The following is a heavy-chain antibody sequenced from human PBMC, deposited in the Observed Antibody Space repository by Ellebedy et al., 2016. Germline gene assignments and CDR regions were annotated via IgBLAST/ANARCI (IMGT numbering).Heavy chain of an antibody. CDR3: GYSNTWYLPFDY. Sequence: GESLKISCAASGFTFSSYSMNWVRQAPGKGLEWVSSISSSSSYIYYADSVKGRFTISRDNAKNSLYLQMNSLRAEDTAVYYCGYSNTWYLPFDYWGQGTLVTVSS. V-gene: IGHV3-21*04. CDR2: ISSSSSYI. CDR1: GFTFSSYS. J-gene: IGHJ4*02. D-gene: IGHD6-13*01.